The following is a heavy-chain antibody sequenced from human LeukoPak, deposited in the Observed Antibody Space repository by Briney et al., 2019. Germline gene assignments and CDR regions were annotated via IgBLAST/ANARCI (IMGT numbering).Heavy chain of an antibody. CDR1: GFTFSSYG. CDR2: IWYDGSNK. Sequence: GGSLRLSCAASGFTFSSYGMHWVRQAPGKGLEWVAVIWYDGSNKYYADSVKGRLTISRDNSKNTLYLQMNSLRAEDTAVYYCARGGYSSSWTVDVWGQGTTVTVSS. CDR3: ARGGYSSSWTVDV. J-gene: IGHJ6*02. V-gene: IGHV3-33*01. D-gene: IGHD6-13*01.